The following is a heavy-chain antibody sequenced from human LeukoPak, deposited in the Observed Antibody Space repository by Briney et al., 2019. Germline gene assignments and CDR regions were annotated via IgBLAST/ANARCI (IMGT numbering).Heavy chain of an antibody. Sequence: GGSLRLSXAASGFTFSSYAMSWVRQAPGKGLEWVSAISGSGGSTYYADSVKGRFTISRDNSKNTLYLQMNSLRAEDTAVYYCAKVGILTGYYLDYWGQGTLVTVSS. CDR1: GFTFSSYA. J-gene: IGHJ4*02. CDR3: AKVGILTGYYLDY. CDR2: ISGSGGST. D-gene: IGHD3-9*01. V-gene: IGHV3-23*01.